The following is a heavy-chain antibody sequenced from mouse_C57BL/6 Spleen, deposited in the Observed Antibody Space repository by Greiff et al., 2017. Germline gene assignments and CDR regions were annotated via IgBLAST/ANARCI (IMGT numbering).Heavy chain of an antibody. CDR3: ARTGLRRGGYYAMDY. Sequence: QVQLQQSGPELVKPGASVKISCKASRYAFSSSWMNWVKQRPGKGLEWIGRIYPGDGDTNYNGKFKGKATLTADKSSSTAYMQLSSLTSEDSAVYCCARTGLRRGGYYAMDYWGQGTSVTVSS. CDR1: RYAFSSSW. V-gene: IGHV1-82*01. D-gene: IGHD2-4*01. CDR2: IYPGDGDT. J-gene: IGHJ4*01.